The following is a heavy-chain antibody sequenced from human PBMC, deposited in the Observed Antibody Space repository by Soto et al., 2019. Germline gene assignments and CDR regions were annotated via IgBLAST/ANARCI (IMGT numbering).Heavy chain of an antibody. D-gene: IGHD4-4*01. Sequence: SLRLSCADPGFPFSSYEMAWVRQAPGKGLECGSGVSGGGSNTVNADALNGRFTCSRDNSNNTLLLHINSLGAEYTAVYYCAKYSNKYSSSLLARYFDYRGQG. CDR2: VSGGGSNT. CDR3: AKYSNKYSSSLLARYFDY. J-gene: IGHJ4*02. CDR1: GFPFSSYE. V-gene: IGHV3-23*01.